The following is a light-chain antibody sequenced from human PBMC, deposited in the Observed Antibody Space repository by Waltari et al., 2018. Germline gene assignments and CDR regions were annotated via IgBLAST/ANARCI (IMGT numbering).Light chain of an antibody. CDR1: QSVATH. CDR2: NAS. V-gene: IGKV3-11*01. Sequence: EIVLTQSPATLSLYPVERATVSCRDSQSVATHLASYQQNPGQAPSLLIYNASDRAADTPVWFSGSAYGTDFTVTISSLEPEAFVVYYCQQRSTWPSVTFGGGTKGEIK. J-gene: IGKJ4*01. CDR3: QQRSTWPSVT.